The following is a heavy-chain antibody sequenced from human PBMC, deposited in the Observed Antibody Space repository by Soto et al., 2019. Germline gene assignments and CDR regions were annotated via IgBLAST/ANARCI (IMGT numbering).Heavy chain of an antibody. CDR2: IYPGDSDT. Sequence: EVQLVQSGAEVKKPGESLKISCKDSGYSFTSYWIGWVRQMPGKGLESMGIIYPGDSDTRYSPSFQGQATISADKSISIAYLQWSSLKAADTAMYYCASGGYSSSYYFDYWGQGTLVTVSS. CDR1: GYSFTSYW. CDR3: ASGGYSSSYYFDY. V-gene: IGHV5-51*03. D-gene: IGHD6-6*01. J-gene: IGHJ4*02.